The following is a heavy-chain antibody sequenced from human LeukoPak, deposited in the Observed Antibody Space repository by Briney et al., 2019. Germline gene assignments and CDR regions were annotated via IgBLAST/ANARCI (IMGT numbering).Heavy chain of an antibody. CDR3: ARDVLGGSSIYFDY. Sequence: GGSLRLSCAASGFTVSSNYMSWVRQAPGKGLEWVSVIYSGGSTYYADSVKGRFTISRDNSKNTLYLQMNSLRAEDTAVYYCARDVLGGSSIYFDYWGQGTLVTVSS. V-gene: IGHV3-53*01. J-gene: IGHJ4*02. CDR1: GFTVSSNY. CDR2: IYSGGST. D-gene: IGHD3-10*01.